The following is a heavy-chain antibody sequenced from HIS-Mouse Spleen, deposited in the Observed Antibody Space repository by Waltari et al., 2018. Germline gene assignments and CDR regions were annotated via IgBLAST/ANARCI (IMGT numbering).Heavy chain of an antibody. Sequence: QLQLQESGPGLVKPSETLSLTGTVSGGSLSSSTYYWGWIRQPPGKGLGWIGSIYYSGSTYYNPSLKSRVTISVDTSKNQFSLKLSSVTAADTAVYYCAREIPYSSSWYDWYFDLWGRGTLVTVSS. J-gene: IGHJ2*01. CDR1: GGSLSSSTYY. CDR2: IYYSGST. V-gene: IGHV4-39*07. CDR3: AREIPYSSSWYDWYFDL. D-gene: IGHD6-13*01.